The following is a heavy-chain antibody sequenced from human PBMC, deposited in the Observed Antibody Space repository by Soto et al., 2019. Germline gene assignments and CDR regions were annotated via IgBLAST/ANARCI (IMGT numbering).Heavy chain of an antibody. CDR1: GGTFSSHA. J-gene: IGHJ6*02. Sequence: GASVKVSCKASGGTFSSHAISWVRQAPGQGLEWMGGIIPIFGTANYAQKFQGRVTITADESTSTAYMELSSLRSEDTAVYYCAREGTGTTEDYYYYGMDVWGQGTTVTVSS. CDR2: IIPIFGTA. V-gene: IGHV1-69*13. D-gene: IGHD1-7*01. CDR3: AREGTGTTEDYYYYGMDV.